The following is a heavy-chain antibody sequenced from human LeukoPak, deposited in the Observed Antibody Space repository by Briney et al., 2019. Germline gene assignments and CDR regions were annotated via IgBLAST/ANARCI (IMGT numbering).Heavy chain of an antibody. Sequence: PGGSLRLSCAASGFSFSNYWMHWVRQAPGKGLVWVSGIKSDGSRISYADSVKGRFTISRDNAKNSLYLQMNSLSAEDTALYYCAKVGVAAAGINYYYMDVWGKGTTVTISS. J-gene: IGHJ6*03. CDR2: IKSDGSRI. CDR3: AKVGVAAAGINYYYMDV. V-gene: IGHV3-74*01. D-gene: IGHD6-13*01. CDR1: GFSFSNYW.